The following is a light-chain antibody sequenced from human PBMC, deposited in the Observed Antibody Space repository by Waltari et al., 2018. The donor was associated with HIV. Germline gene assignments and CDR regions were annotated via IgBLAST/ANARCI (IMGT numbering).Light chain of an antibody. J-gene: IGLJ3*02. V-gene: IGLV2-23*01. CDR3: CSYGGDDTLV. CDR1: STNVGSYSL. CDR2: DDS. Sequence: QSALTQPASVSGSLGQSITISCTGTSTNVGSYSLVSWYQNRPGQAPTLIIYDDSKRPLGISSRFSGSKSGNTASLTISGLQSEDEADYYCCSYGGDDTLVFGGGTKVTAL.